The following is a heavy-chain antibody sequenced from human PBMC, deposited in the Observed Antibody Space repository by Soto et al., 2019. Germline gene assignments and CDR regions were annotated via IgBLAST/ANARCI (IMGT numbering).Heavy chain of an antibody. D-gene: IGHD5-18*01. CDR3: ARDRDTNMETFDY. J-gene: IGHJ4*02. V-gene: IGHV3-11*04. CDR1: GFTFSDYY. Sequence: QVQLVESGGGLVKPGGSLRLSCAASGFTFSDYYMSWIRQAPGKGLEWVSYISSSASTMYYADSVKGRFTISRDNAKNSLYLQMNSPRAEDTAVYYCARDRDTNMETFDYWGQGTLVTVSS. CDR2: ISSSASTM.